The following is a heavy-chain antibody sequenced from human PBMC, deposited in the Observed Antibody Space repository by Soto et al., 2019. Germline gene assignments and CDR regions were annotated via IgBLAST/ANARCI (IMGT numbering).Heavy chain of an antibody. Sequence: EVQLVESGGGLVKPGGSLRLSCAASGFTFSNAWMSWVRQAPGKRLEWVGRIKSKTDGGTTDYAAPVKGRFTISRDDSKNTLYLQMNSLKTEDTAVYYCTTDRFYGEGSFDIWGQGTMVTVSS. CDR1: GFTFSNAW. V-gene: IGHV3-15*01. D-gene: IGHD4-17*01. CDR3: TTDRFYGEGSFDI. J-gene: IGHJ3*02. CDR2: IKSKTDGGTT.